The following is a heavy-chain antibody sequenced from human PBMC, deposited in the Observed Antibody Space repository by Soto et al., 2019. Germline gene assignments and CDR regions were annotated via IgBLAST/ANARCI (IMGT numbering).Heavy chain of an antibody. CDR1: GLTISGKKY. Sequence: DVQLVESGGGLIQPGESLRLSCAAFGLTISGKKYVAWVRQAQGKGLEWVSALYDVDGSFYADSVKGRFTTSSDSSKTTGYLQMNDQRPDDTAVYYCATWHEREHAYDVWGQGTTVTVSS. CDR2: LYDVDGS. J-gene: IGHJ3*01. V-gene: IGHV3-53*01. CDR3: ATWHEREHAYDV. D-gene: IGHD1-1*01.